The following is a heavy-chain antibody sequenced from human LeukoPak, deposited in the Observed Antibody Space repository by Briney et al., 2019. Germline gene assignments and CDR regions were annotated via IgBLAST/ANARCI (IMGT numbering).Heavy chain of an antibody. Sequence: GGSLRLSCAASGFTFSSYEMNWVRQAPGKGLEWVSYISSSGSTIYYADSVKGRFTIPRDNAKNSLYLQMNSLRAEDTAVYYCASDSGIVGATDYWGQGTLVTVSS. D-gene: IGHD1-26*01. CDR1: GFTFSSYE. J-gene: IGHJ4*02. V-gene: IGHV3-48*03. CDR3: ASDSGIVGATDY. CDR2: ISSSGSTI.